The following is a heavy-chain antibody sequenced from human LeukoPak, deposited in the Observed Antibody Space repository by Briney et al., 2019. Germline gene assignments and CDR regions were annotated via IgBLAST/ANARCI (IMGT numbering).Heavy chain of an antibody. CDR2: IRYDGSNK. V-gene: IGHV3-30*02. Sequence: GGSLRLSCVVSGFTFSSYGMHWVRQAPGKGLEWVAFIRYDGSNKIYTDSVKGRFTISRDNPKNTLYLQMNSLRAEDTAVYYCAKGNSDFDYWGQGTLVTVSS. J-gene: IGHJ4*02. D-gene: IGHD1-7*01. CDR3: AKGNSDFDY. CDR1: GFTFSSYG.